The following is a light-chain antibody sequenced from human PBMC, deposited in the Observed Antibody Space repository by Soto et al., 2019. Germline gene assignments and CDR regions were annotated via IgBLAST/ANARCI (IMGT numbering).Light chain of an antibody. J-gene: IGLJ1*01. CDR2: DVN. CDR3: SSYTASSTYV. V-gene: IGLV2-14*03. CDR1: SSDVGGYNY. Sequence: QSALTQPASVSGSPGQSITISCTGTSSDVGGYNYVSWYQHHPGKAPKLMIFDVNNRPSGVSNRFSGSKSGNTASPTISGLQAEDEADYYCSSYTASSTYVFGTGTKLTVL.